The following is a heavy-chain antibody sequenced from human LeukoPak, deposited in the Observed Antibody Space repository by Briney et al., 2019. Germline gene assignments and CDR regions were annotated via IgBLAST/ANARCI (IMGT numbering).Heavy chain of an antibody. Sequence: GGSLRLSRAASGFTFSGSGMHWVRQAPGKGLEWVTFIRYDGSNKYYTDSVKGRFTISRDNSKNTLYLQIDSLRAEDTAVYYCARDYDFWSGYYSPTRGYFGYWGQGTLVTVSS. D-gene: IGHD3-3*01. CDR1: GFTFSGSG. V-gene: IGHV3-30*02. CDR3: ARDYDFWSGYYSPTRGYFGY. J-gene: IGHJ4*02. CDR2: IRYDGSNK.